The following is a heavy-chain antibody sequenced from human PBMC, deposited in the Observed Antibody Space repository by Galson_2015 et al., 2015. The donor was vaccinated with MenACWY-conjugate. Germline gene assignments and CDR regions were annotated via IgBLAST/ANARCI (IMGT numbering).Heavy chain of an antibody. D-gene: IGHD4-11*01. V-gene: IGHV4-59*01. J-gene: IGHJ5*02. CDR1: GGSLSGYF. Sequence: TLSLTCTVSGGSLSGYFWTWIRQSPGKGLEWIGYIDYSGSLNYNTNYSPSLNSRVTISLDTSKNQFSLKLRSLTTADSAIYYCVRGHSNYGWFDPWAQGSLVTVSS. CDR2: IDYSGSLNYNT. CDR3: VRGHSNYGWFDP.